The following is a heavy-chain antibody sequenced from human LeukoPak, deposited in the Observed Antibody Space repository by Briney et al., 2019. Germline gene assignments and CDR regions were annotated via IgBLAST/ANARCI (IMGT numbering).Heavy chain of an antibody. J-gene: IGHJ5*02. Sequence: ASVKVSCKASGYTFTSYALHWVRQAPGQRLEWMGWINAGNGNTKYSQKFQGRVTITRDTSASTAYMELSSLRSEDTAVYYCARDAVTMVRGKNWFGPWGQGTLVTVSS. V-gene: IGHV1-3*01. CDR2: INAGNGNT. CDR1: GYTFTSYA. D-gene: IGHD3-10*01. CDR3: ARDAVTMVRGKNWFGP.